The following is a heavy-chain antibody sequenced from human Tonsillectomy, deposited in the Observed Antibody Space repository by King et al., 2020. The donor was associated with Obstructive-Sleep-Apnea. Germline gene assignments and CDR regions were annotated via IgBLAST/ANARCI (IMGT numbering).Heavy chain of an antibody. J-gene: IGHJ4*02. CDR2: ISSSGSST. D-gene: IGHD3-22*01. V-gene: IGHV3-64*01. CDR3: ARGIVVKSSIDY. Sequence: VQLVESGGGLVQPGGSLRLSCVASGFTFSSYAMHWVRQAPGKGLEYVSGISSSGSSTYYAKSVKGRFSISRDNSKNTLYLQMGSLRAEDMAVYYCARGIVVKSSIDYWGQGTLVTVSA. CDR1: GFTFSSYA.